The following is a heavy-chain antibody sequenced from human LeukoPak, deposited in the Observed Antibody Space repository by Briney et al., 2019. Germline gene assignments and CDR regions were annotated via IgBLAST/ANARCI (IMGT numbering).Heavy chain of an antibody. V-gene: IGHV3-21*01. CDR3: ARGGIVVVQY. J-gene: IGHJ4*02. D-gene: IGHD3-22*01. Sequence: GGSLRLSCEASGVTFSSYSMNWVRQAPGKGLEWVSSISSSSSYINYADSVKGRVTISTDNAKNSLYLQMNSLRAEDTAVYYCARGGIVVVQYWGQGTLVTVSS. CDR2: ISSSSSYI. CDR1: GVTFSSYS.